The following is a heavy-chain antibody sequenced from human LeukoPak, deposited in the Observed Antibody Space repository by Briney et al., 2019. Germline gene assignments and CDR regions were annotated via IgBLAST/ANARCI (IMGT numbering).Heavy chain of an antibody. D-gene: IGHD3-22*01. CDR2: IYYSGST. CDR1: GSSISSYY. V-gene: IGHV4-59*05. J-gene: IGHJ4*02. CDR3: ASGYYDSSGYYSLFDY. Sequence: SETLSLTCTVSGSSISSYYWSWIRQPPGKGLEWIGSIYYSGSTYYNPSLKSRVTISVDTSKNQFSLKLSSVTAADTAVYYCASGYYDSSGYYSLFDYWGQGTLFTVSS.